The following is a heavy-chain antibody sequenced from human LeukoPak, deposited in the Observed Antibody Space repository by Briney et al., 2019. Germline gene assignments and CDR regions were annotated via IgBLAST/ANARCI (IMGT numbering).Heavy chain of an antibody. CDR2: IHTSGST. CDR3: AREFSGTSIAARVFDS. CDR1: GDSISSYY. D-gene: IGHD6-6*01. J-gene: IGHJ4*02. Sequence: PSETLSLTCTVSGDSISSYYWSWIRQPAGKGLEWIGRIHTSGSTNYNPSLKSRVTMSVDTSKYQFSLNLSSVTAADTAMYYCAREFSGTSIAARVFDSWGQGTLVTVSS. V-gene: IGHV4-4*07.